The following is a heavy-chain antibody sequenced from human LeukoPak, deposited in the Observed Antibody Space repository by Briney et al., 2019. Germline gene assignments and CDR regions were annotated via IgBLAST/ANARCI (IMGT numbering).Heavy chain of an antibody. V-gene: IGHV1-2*02. CDR3: AREMLGYCSGGSCAFDP. Sequence: HGASVKVSCKASGYTFTGYYMHWVRQAPGQGLEWMGWINPNSGGTDYAQKFQGRVTMTRDTSISTAYMELSRLRSDDTAVYYCAREMLGYCSGGSCAFDPWGQGTLVTVSS. J-gene: IGHJ5*02. D-gene: IGHD2-15*01. CDR2: INPNSGGT. CDR1: GYTFTGYY.